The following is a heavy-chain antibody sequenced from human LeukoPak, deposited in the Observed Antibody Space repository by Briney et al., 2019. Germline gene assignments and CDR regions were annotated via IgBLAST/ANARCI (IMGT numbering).Heavy chain of an antibody. D-gene: IGHD6-6*01. CDR1: GYTFTSYA. CDR3: ARSIAARDADY. CDR2: INPSGGST. J-gene: IGHJ4*02. V-gene: IGHV1-46*01. Sequence: ASVKVSCKASGYTFTSYAIHWVRQAPGQGLEWMGIINPSGGSTSYAQKLQGRVTMTRDTSTSTVYMELSSLRSEDTAVYYCARSIAARDADYWGQGTLVTVSS.